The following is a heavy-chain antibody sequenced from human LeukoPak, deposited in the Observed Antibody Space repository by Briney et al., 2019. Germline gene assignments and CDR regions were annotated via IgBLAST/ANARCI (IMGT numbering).Heavy chain of an antibody. CDR2: IIPISGTA. J-gene: IGHJ4*02. Sequence: GASVTVSCKASGGTFSSYAISWVRQAPGQGLEWMGGIIPISGTANYAQKFQGRVTITADKSTSTAYMELSSLRSEDTAVYYCARAYVAMVRGVNYYFDYWGQGTLVTVSS. D-gene: IGHD3-10*01. V-gene: IGHV1-69*06. CDR3: ARAYVAMVRGVNYYFDY. CDR1: GGTFSSYA.